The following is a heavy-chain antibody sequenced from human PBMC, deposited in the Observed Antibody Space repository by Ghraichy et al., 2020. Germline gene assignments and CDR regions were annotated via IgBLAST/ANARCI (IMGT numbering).Heavy chain of an antibody. D-gene: IGHD3-10*01. J-gene: IGHJ4*02. CDR2: ISYDGSNK. V-gene: IGHV3-30*18. Sequence: GGSLRVSCAASGFTFSTYGMHWVRQAPGKGLEWVAVISYDGSNKYYGDSVKGRFTISRDNSKNTLYLQMNSLRAEDTAVYYCAKAFNYYGSGSPDYWGQGTLVTVSS. CDR1: GFTFSTYG. CDR3: AKAFNYYGSGSPDY.